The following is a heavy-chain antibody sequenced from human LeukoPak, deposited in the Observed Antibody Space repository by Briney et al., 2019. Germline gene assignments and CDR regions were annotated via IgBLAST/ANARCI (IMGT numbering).Heavy chain of an antibody. D-gene: IGHD6-13*01. Sequence: SETLSLTCTVSGGSISSYYWSWIRQPPGKGLEWVGYIYYSGSTNYNPSLKSRVTISVDTSKNQSSLKLSSVTAADTAVYYCARHPYSSSWLLTPYYFDYWGQGTLVTVSS. V-gene: IGHV4-59*08. CDR2: IYYSGST. CDR1: GGSISSYY. J-gene: IGHJ4*02. CDR3: ARHPYSSSWLLTPYYFDY.